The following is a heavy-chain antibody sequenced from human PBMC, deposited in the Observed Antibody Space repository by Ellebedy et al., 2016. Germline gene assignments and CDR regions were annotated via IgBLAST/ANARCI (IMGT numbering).Heavy chain of an antibody. CDR3: ARAGHCGGDCYPH. CDR2: INTDNSNT. D-gene: IGHD2-21*02. Sequence: ASVKVSCKASGYTFTSYPIHWVRQAPGQRLEWMGWINTDNSNTKYSQKFQGRVTITRDTSASTAYMELSSLRSEDTAMYYCARAGHCGGDCYPHWGQGSLVTVSS. CDR1: GYTFTSYP. J-gene: IGHJ4*02. V-gene: IGHV1-3*04.